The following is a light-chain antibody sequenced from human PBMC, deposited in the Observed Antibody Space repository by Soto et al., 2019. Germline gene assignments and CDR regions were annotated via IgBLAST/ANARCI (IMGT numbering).Light chain of an antibody. CDR3: SSYAGSNKV. Sequence: QSVLTQPPSASGSPGQSVTISCTGTSSDVGNYNYVSWYQQYPGKVPKLTIYEVNKRPSGVPDRFSGSKSGNTASLTVSGLQAEDEADYYCSSYAGSNKVFGGGTMLTVL. J-gene: IGLJ3*02. CDR1: SSDVGNYNY. CDR2: EVN. V-gene: IGLV2-8*01.